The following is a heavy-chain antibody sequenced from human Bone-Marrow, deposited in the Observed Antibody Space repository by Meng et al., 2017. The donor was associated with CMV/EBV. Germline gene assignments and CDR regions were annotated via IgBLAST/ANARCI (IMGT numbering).Heavy chain of an antibody. CDR3: AHDTGTRGFDN. J-gene: IGHJ4*02. Sequence: GESLKISCAASGFTFSSYEMNWVRQAPGKGLEWVSYISSSGSTIYYADSVKGRFTISRDNSKNTLYLQMNTVTAEDTAIYYCAHDTGTRGFDNWGQGTLVTVSS. V-gene: IGHV3-48*03. CDR1: GFTFSSYE. D-gene: IGHD1-1*01. CDR2: ISSSGSTI.